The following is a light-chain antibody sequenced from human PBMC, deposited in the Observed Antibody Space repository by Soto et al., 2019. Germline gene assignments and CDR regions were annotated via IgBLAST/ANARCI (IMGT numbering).Light chain of an antibody. CDR3: QQYNSGSPWT. Sequence: DIQMTQSPSTLSASVGDRVTITCRASQSISKSLAWYQQKPGKPPNLLIYMASSLKSGVPSRFSGTASGTEFTLTISSLQPDDFATYYCQQYNSGSPWTFGQGARVEIK. V-gene: IGKV1-5*03. J-gene: IGKJ1*01. CDR1: QSISKS. CDR2: MAS.